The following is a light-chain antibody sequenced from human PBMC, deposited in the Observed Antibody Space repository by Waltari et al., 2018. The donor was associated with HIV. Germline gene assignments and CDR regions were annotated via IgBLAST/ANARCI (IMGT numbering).Light chain of an antibody. CDR2: GAS. V-gene: IGKV3-20*01. Sequence: EIVLTPSPGPLSLSPGQTATLSCSASQNVNNNYLVWYQYKPGQAPRLLIYGASSRATGIPDRVSGNGSGTDFTLTINRLEPEDFAIFYCQQYGDSPYTFGQGTRLEIK. J-gene: IGKJ2*01. CDR3: QQYGDSPYT. CDR1: QNVNNNY.